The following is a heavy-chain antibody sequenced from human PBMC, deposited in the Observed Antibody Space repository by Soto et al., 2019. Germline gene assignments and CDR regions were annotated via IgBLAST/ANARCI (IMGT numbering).Heavy chain of an antibody. CDR1: GGSVSSVSYY. J-gene: IGHJ4*02. V-gene: IGHV4-61*01. D-gene: IGHD2-21*02. CDR3: ARDRVTTPRFFDY. CDR2: IYYSGRT. Sequence: QVQLQESGPGLVKPSETLSLTCTVSGGSVSSVSYYWSWIRQPPGKGLEWIGYIYYSGRTNYNPSLKSRVTISVDTSKNQFSLKLSSVTAADTAVYYCARDRVTTPRFFDYWGQGTLVTVSS.